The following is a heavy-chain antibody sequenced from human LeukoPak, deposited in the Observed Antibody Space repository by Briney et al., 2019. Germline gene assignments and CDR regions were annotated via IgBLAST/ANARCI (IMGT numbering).Heavy chain of an antibody. CDR2: MNPNSGNT. Sequence: ASVKVSCKASGYTFTSYDINWVRQATGQGLEWMGWMNPNSGNTGYAQKFQGRVTITRNTSISTAYMELSSLRSEDTAVYYCARCGVPRGDFWSGYHYYYYMDVWGKGTTVTVSS. D-gene: IGHD3-3*01. V-gene: IGHV1-8*03. CDR1: GYTFTSYD. CDR3: ARCGVPRGDFWSGYHYYYYMDV. J-gene: IGHJ6*03.